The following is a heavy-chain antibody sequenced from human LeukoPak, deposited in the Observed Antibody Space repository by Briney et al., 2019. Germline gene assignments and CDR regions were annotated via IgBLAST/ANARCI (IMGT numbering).Heavy chain of an antibody. CDR3: ARVDYGDYGFDY. Sequence: PGGSLRLSCAASGFSFSDAWMSWVRQAPGKGLEWVSVIYSGGSTYYADSVKGRFTISRDNSKNTLYLQMNSLRAEDTAVYYCARVDYGDYGFDYWGQGTLVTVSS. D-gene: IGHD4-17*01. J-gene: IGHJ4*02. V-gene: IGHV3-66*01. CDR1: GFSFSDAW. CDR2: IYSGGST.